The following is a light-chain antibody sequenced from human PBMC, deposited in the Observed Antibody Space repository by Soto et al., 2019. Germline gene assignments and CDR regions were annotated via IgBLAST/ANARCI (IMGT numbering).Light chain of an antibody. CDR3: QQYNNWPPWT. V-gene: IGKV3-15*01. Sequence: IVMTQSPATLSVSPGERVTLSCRASQSVSIDLAWYQQKPGQAPRLLIYGASTRATGIPARFSGSGSGTEFSLTISSLQSEDFAVYYCQQYNNWPPWTFDQGTKVEIK. J-gene: IGKJ1*01. CDR2: GAS. CDR1: QSVSID.